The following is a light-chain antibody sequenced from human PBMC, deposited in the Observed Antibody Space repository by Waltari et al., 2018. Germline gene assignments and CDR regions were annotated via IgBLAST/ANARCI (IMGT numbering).Light chain of an antibody. Sequence: IVMTQSPLSLLVAPGEPASISCRSSQSLLRTNGYNYFDWYLQKPGQFPQPLIDLGSNRASGVTDRLSGSGSGTDFTLKIRRVEAEGVGVYYCMQALQTFTFGPATKVDIK. CDR1: QSLLRTNGYNY. J-gene: IGKJ3*01. CDR2: LGS. V-gene: IGKV2-28*01. CDR3: MQALQTFT.